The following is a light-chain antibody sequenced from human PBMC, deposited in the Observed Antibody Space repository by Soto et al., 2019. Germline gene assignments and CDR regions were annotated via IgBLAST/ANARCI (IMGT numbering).Light chain of an antibody. J-gene: IGKJ4*01. Sequence: DIQMTQSPSSLSASLRARLTIACQASQDISNYLNWYQQKPGKAPKLLIYDASNLETGVPSRFSGSGSGTDFTFTISSLQPEDIATYYCQQYDNLPLTFGGGTKV. CDR2: DAS. CDR1: QDISNY. V-gene: IGKV1-33*01. CDR3: QQYDNLPLT.